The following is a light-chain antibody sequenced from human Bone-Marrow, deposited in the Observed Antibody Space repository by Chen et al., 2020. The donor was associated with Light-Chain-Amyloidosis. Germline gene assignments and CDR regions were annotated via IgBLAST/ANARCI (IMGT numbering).Light chain of an antibody. Sequence: QSVLTQPPSASGTPGQRVTISCSGARYNIGINYVYWYHHFPGASPNLLNHRKNQRPSGVPNRFSASKSGTSAFLAIGGLRSEDEADYYCAAWDGSLRGYVFGTGTKVVVL. CDR1: RYNIGINY. CDR3: AAWDGSLRGYV. V-gene: IGLV1-47*01. J-gene: IGLJ1*01. CDR2: RKN.